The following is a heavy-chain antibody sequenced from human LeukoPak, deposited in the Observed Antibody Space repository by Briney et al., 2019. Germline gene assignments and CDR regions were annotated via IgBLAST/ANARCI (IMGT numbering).Heavy chain of an antibody. CDR2: VYYSGSA. D-gene: IGHD3-10*01. J-gene: IGHJ4*02. CDR1: SGSISSYY. V-gene: IGHV4-59*08. Sequence: MTSETLSLTCTVSSGSISSYYWSWIRQPPGKGLEWIGYVYYSGSANYNPSLKSRVTISADTSKNQFSLKLSSVTAADTAVYYCARHEKLGQFDYWGQGTLVTVSS. CDR3: ARHEKLGQFDY.